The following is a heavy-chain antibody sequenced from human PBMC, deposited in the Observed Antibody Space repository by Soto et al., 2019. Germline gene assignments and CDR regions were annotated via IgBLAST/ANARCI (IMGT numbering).Heavy chain of an antibody. CDR3: AKDILTGYGTGYSYFGMDV. CDR1: GFTFSSYG. V-gene: IGHV3-23*01. CDR2: ISGSGDNT. Sequence: EVQLLESGGGLVQTGGSLRLSCAVSGFTFSSYGMNWVRQAPGKGLEWVSGISGSGDNTYYADSVKGRFTISRDNSKNTLSLQMNSLRAEDTAVYYCAKDILTGYGTGYSYFGMDVWGQGTTVTVSS. D-gene: IGHD3-9*01. J-gene: IGHJ6*02.